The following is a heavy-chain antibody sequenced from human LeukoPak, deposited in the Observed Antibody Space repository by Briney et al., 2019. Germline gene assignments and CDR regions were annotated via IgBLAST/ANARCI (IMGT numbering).Heavy chain of an antibody. CDR2: IYYSGST. D-gene: IGHD2-21*02. Sequence: SETLSLICSVSGGSISSSSYYWGWIRQPPGRGLEWIGSIYYSGSTYYNPSLKSRVTISVDTSKNQFSLKLSSVTAADTAVYYCARHQIVVVTSYWFDPWGQGTLVTVSS. CDR1: GGSISSSSYY. CDR3: ARHQIVVVTSYWFDP. J-gene: IGHJ5*02. V-gene: IGHV4-39*01.